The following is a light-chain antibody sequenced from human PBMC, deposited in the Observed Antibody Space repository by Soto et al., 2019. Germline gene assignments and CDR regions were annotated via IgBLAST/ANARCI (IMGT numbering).Light chain of an antibody. Sequence: DIHMTQSPSSLSAPLGDRVTITCQASQNINNYLNWCQQKPGRAPKLLIYDASNLEAGVPSRFRGSGSGTDFTFTISRLQPEDIATYYCQQYENLPTFGQGTRLEIK. CDR1: QNINNY. CDR2: DAS. V-gene: IGKV1-33*01. J-gene: IGKJ5*01. CDR3: QQYENLPT.